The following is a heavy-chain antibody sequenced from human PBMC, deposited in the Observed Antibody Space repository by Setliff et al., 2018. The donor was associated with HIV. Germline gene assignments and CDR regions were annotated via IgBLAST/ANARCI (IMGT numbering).Heavy chain of an antibody. CDR2: ITYSGSS. V-gene: IGHV4-34*01. J-gene: IGHJ5*02. Sequence: SETLSLTCAIYGGSFSDYYWTWIRQPPGKGLEWIGDITYSGSSAYNPSLKSRVSISADTSKNQFSLKVQSVTVADTAVYYCARDARATAGGIEDLDLWGQGTLVTVSS. CDR1: GGSFSDYY. CDR3: ARDARATAGGIEDLDL. D-gene: IGHD6-13*01.